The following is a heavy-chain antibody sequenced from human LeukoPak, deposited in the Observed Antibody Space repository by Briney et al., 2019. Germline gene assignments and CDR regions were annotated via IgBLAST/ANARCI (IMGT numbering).Heavy chain of an antibody. J-gene: IGHJ3*02. CDR1: GYSFTTSG. Sequence: GASVKVSCKASGYSFTTSGISWVRQAPGQGLEWMGWISANDGNTDYAQRLQGRVTMTTDTSTGTAYMEMRSLRSEDTAIYYCARGVGSAFDIWGQGTMVTVSS. CDR2: ISANDGNT. D-gene: IGHD2-15*01. CDR3: ARGVGSAFDI. V-gene: IGHV1-18*01.